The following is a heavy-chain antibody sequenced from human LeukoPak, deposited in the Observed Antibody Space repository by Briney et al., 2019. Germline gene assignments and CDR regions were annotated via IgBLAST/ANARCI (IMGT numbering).Heavy chain of an antibody. CDR1: GYTFISYN. D-gene: IGHD3-10*01. CDR3: ARDLQYYYGSGSYYFPYFDY. Sequence: ASVKVSCKASGYTFISYNINWLRQATGQGLEWMGWVNPRSGDAGYLQKFQGRPTITRDSSIDTAYMDLSGLSSEDTAVYYCARDLQYYYGSGSYYFPYFDYWGQGTLVTVSS. V-gene: IGHV1-8*03. CDR2: VNPRSGDA. J-gene: IGHJ4*02.